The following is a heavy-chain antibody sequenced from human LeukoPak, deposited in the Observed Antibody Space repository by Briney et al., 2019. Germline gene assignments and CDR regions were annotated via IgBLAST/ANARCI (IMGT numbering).Heavy chain of an antibody. CDR1: GFTFSSYS. CDR2: ICSSRSYI. J-gene: IGHJ4*02. CDR3: AVGGGYSRYD. V-gene: IGHV3-21*01. D-gene: IGHD5-18*01. Sequence: GGSLRLSCAASGFTFSSYSMNWGRQAPGKGLEWVSAICSSRSYIYYADSVKGRFTISRDNAKNSLYLQMNGLSAEDTAAYYCAVGGGYSRYDRGQGTLVTVSS.